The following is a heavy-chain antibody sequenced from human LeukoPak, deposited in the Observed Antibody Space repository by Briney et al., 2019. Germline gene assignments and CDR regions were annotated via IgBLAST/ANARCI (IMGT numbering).Heavy chain of an antibody. Sequence: GGSLRLSCAASGFTFSSYAMTWVRQAPGKGLEWVSGISGTDGSTYYADSVKGRFTISRDNSKNTLYLQMNSLRAEDTAVYYCAKDLTTWGDYWGLGTLVTVSS. J-gene: IGHJ4*01. V-gene: IGHV3-23*01. CDR2: ISGTDGST. D-gene: IGHD3-16*01. CDR1: GFTFSSYA. CDR3: AKDLTTWGDY.